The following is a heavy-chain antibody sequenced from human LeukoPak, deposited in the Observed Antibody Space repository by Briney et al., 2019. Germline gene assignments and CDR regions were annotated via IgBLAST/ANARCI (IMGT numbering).Heavy chain of an antibody. CDR2: ISYSGST. V-gene: IGHV4-59*01. Sequence: PSESLSLTCTVSGGSISSYYWSWIRQPPGKGLEWIGYISYSGSTNYNPSLKSQVTISVDTSKNQFSLKLSSVTAADTAVYYCARDVGGWLHFALWGQGTLVTVSS. D-gene: IGHD5-24*01. J-gene: IGHJ4*02. CDR1: GGSISSYY. CDR3: ARDVGGWLHFAL.